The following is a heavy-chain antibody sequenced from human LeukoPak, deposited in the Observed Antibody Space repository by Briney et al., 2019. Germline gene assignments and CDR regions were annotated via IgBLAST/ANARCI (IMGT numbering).Heavy chain of an antibody. D-gene: IGHD3-16*02. CDR2: IYYSGST. CDR3: ARGDHEYVWGSYRKTLAFDY. V-gene: IGHV4-30-4*08. J-gene: IGHJ4*02. CDR1: GGSISSGDYY. Sequence: KPSQTLSLTCTVSGGSISSGDYYWSWIRQPPGKGLEWIGYIYYSGSTYYNPSLKSRVTISVDTSKNQFSLKLSSVTAADTAVYYCARGDHEYVWGSYRKTLAFDYWGQGTLVTVSP.